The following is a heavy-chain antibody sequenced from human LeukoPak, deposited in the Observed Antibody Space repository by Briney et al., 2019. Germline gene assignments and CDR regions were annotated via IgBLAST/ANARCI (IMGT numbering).Heavy chain of an antibody. J-gene: IGHJ5*01. Sequence: GGSLRLSCAASGFTFSNYWMHWVRQAPGKGLVWVSRIKGDGSHTIYADSVKGRFTISRDNAKNTQYLQMKSLRAEDTAVYYCVRDWDHFDFDSWGQGTLVTVSS. D-gene: IGHD3-9*01. CDR1: GFTFSNYW. V-gene: IGHV3-74*01. CDR2: IKGDGSHT. CDR3: VRDWDHFDFDS.